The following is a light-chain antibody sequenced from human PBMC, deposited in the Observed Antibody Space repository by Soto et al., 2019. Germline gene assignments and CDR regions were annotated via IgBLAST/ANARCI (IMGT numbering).Light chain of an antibody. J-gene: IGKJ1*01. CDR1: QSITTW. CDR2: DVS. Sequence: DIQMTQSPSTLSASVGDSVTITCRASQSITTWLAWYQQRPGKAPKLLIYDVSSLQSGVPSRFSGSGSGTEFTLTISSLKPDDFATYYCQHYKMYSPWTFGQGTKVVIK. CDR3: QHYKMYSPWT. V-gene: IGKV1-5*01.